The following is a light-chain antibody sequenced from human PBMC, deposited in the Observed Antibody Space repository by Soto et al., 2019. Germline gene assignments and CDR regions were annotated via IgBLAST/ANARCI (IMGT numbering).Light chain of an antibody. CDR1: QSVDND. CDR3: QQYNNWPLT. V-gene: IGKV3D-15*01. Sequence: EIVMTQSPATLSVSPGDRATLSCRASQSVDNDLAWYQQKPGQPPRPLIYDASTRATGIPARFSGSQSGTEFTLTISSLLSEDFAVYFCQQYNNWPLTFGGGTKVDSK. J-gene: IGKJ4*01. CDR2: DAS.